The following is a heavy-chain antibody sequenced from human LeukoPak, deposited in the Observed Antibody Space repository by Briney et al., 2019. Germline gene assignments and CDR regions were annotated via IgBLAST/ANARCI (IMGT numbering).Heavy chain of an antibody. J-gene: IGHJ4*02. Sequence: GGSLRLSCAASGFTFSSYGMHWVRQAPGKGLEWVAFIRYDGSNKYYADSVKGRFTISRDNAKNSLYLQMNSLRAEDTAVYYCASRSYDSSGYYYGYWGQGTLVTVSS. CDR2: IRYDGSNK. CDR1: GFTFSSYG. CDR3: ASRSYDSSGYYYGY. V-gene: IGHV3-30*02. D-gene: IGHD3-22*01.